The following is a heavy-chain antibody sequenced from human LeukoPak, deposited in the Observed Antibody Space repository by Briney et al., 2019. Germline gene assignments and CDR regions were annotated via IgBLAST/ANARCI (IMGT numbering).Heavy chain of an antibody. V-gene: IGHV3-30*03. CDR2: ISSDTSYK. Sequence: GGSLRLSCAASGFTFTTYAMHWVRQAPGKGLEWVAVISSDTSYKSYADSVKGRFSISRDNSKHTLYLQINSLRADDTAIYYCARDSNYYDSSGYFRPYYYMDVWGKGTTVTVSS. CDR3: ARDSNYYDSSGYFRPYYYMDV. CDR1: GFTFTTYA. J-gene: IGHJ6*03. D-gene: IGHD3-22*01.